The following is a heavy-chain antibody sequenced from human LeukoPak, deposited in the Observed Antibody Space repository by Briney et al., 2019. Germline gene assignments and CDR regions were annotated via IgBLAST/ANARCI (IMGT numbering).Heavy chain of an antibody. CDR2: INHSGST. V-gene: IGHV4-34*01. CDR1: GGSFSGYY. Sequence: KPSETLSLTCAVYGGSFSGYYWSWIRQPPGKGLEWIGEINHSGSTNYNPSLESRVTISVDTSKNQFSLKLSSVTAADTAVYYCARGRRYYYYYMDVWGKGTTVTVSS. J-gene: IGHJ6*03. CDR3: ARGRRYYYYYMDV.